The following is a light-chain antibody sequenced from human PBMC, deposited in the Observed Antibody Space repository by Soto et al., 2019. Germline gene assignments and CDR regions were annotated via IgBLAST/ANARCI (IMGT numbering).Light chain of an antibody. J-gene: IGKJ3*01. CDR1: QSVNNY. V-gene: IGKV3-11*01. CDR2: DAS. Sequence: EIVLTQSPATLSLSPGEGATLSCRASQSVNNYLAWYQQKPGQAPRLLIYDASNRATGIPARFSGSGSGTDFTLTISSLEPEDFAVYYSQHRSGFTFGPGTKVDIK. CDR3: QHRSGFT.